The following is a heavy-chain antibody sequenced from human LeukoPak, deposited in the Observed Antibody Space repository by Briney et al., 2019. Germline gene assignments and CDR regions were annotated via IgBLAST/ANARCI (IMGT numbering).Heavy chain of an antibody. J-gene: IGHJ4*02. CDR2: IKEDGSEI. CDR1: GLTFNYYW. Sequence: GGSLRLSCGASGLTFNYYWMTWVRKPPGKGLERVANIKEDGSEIYYVDSVKGRFTISRDNAKNSVYVQMNSLRAEDTAVYYCAKDPRENYDFWSGYLYYFEYWGQGTLVTVSS. CDR3: AKDPRENYDFWSGYLYYFEY. V-gene: IGHV3-7*01. D-gene: IGHD3-3*01.